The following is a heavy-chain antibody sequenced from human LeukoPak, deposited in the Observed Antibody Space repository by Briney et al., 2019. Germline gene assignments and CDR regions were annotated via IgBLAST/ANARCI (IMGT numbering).Heavy chain of an antibody. CDR3: ARDHYDILTGYYNYYYYVWTS. V-gene: IGHV3-21*01. CDR2: ISSSSSYI. J-gene: IGHJ6*04. CDR1: GFTFSSYS. Sequence: PGGSLRLSCAASGFTFSSYSMNWVRQAPGKGLEWVSSISSSSSYIYYADSVKGRFTISRDNAKNSLYLQMNSLRAEDTAVYYCARDHYDILTGYYNYYYYVWTSGAKGPRSPSPQ. D-gene: IGHD3-9*01.